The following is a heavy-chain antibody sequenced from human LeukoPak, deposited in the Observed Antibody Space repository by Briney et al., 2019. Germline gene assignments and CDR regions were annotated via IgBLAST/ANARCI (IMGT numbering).Heavy chain of an antibody. CDR1: GFTFSSYG. D-gene: IGHD4-17*01. CDR2: IWYDGSNK. CDR3: ARDYGDYVLYYYYYGMDV. J-gene: IGHJ6*02. V-gene: IGHV3-33*01. Sequence: GGSLRLSCAASGFTFSSYGMHWVRQAPGKGLEWVAVIWYDGSNKYYADSVKGRFTISRDNSKNTLYLQMNSLRAEDTAVYYCARDYGDYVLYYYYYGMDVWGQGTTVTVSS.